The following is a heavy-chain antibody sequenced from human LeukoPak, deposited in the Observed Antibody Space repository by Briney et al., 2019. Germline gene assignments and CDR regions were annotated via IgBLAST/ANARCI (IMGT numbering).Heavy chain of an antibody. J-gene: IGHJ3*02. CDR2: ISGSGGST. CDR3: AKVGYCSSTSCYAFDI. V-gene: IGHV3-23*01. CDR1: GFTFSSYA. D-gene: IGHD2-2*01. Sequence: GGSLRLSCAASGFTFSSYAMSWVRQAPGKGLEWVSAISGSGGSTYYADSVKGRFTISRDNSKNTQYLQMNSLRAEDTAVYYCAKVGYCSSTSCYAFDIWGQGTMVTVSS.